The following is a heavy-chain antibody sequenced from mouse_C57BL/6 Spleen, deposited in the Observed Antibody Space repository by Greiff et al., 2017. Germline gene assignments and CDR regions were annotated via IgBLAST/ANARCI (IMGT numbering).Heavy chain of an antibody. CDR3: ARESNYEGFDY. CDR2: IDPSDSET. CDR1: GYTFTSYW. Sequence: VQLQQPGAELVRPGSSVKLSCKASGYTFTSYWMHWVKQRPIQGLEWIGNIDPSDSETHYNQKFKDKATLTVDKSSSTAYMQLSSLTSEDSAVYYCARESNYEGFDYWGQGTTLTVSS. V-gene: IGHV1-52*01. J-gene: IGHJ2*01. D-gene: IGHD2-5*01.